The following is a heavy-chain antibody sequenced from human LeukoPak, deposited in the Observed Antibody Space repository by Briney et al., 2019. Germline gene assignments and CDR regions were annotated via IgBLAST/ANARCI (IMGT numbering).Heavy chain of an antibody. CDR3: ARSVTMVRSFYQYYGMDV. CDR2: INPTGGST. D-gene: IGHD3-10*01. J-gene: IGHJ6*02. Sequence: GASVKVSCKASGYTFTSYYMRWVRQAPGQGLEWMGTINPTGGSTSYTQRFQGRVTMTRDTSTSTVYMELYSLRSEDTAVYYCARSVTMVRSFYQYYGMDVWGQGTTVTVSS. CDR1: GYTFTSYY. V-gene: IGHV1-46*01.